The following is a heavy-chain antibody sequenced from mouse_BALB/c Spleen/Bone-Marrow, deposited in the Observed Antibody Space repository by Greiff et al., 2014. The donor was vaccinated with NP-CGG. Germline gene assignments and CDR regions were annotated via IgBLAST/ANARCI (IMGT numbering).Heavy chain of an antibody. CDR3: ARKGRRYDYYYAMDY. CDR1: GFSLSSYG. CDR2: IWSGGST. D-gene: IGHD2-14*01. J-gene: IGHJ4*01. Sequence: QVQLQQSGPGLVQPSQNLSITCTVSGFSLSSYGVHWVRQSPGKGLEWLGVIWSGGSTDYNAAFISRLGINKVNSKSQVFYKMNSLQTDDTAIYHCARKGRRYDYYYAMDYWGQGTSITVSS. V-gene: IGHV2-2*01.